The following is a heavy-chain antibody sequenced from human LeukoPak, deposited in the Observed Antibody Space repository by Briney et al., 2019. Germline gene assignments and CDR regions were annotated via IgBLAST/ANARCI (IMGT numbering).Heavy chain of an antibody. CDR3: ARGYGGYYYYYMDV. J-gene: IGHJ6*03. CDR1: GYSISSGYY. D-gene: IGHD5-18*01. CDR2: IYYSGST. Sequence: NSSETLSLTCTVSGYSISSGYYWSWIRQPPGKGLEWIGYIYYSGSTNYNPSLKSRVTISVDTSKNQFSLKLSSVTAADTAVYYCARGYGGYYYYYMDVWGKGTTVTISS. V-gene: IGHV4-61*01.